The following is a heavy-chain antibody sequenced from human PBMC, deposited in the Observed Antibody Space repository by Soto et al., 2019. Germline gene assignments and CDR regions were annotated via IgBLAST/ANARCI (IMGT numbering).Heavy chain of an antibody. CDR3: AREARIEQQLARGFDP. V-gene: IGHV3-33*01. D-gene: IGHD6-13*01. J-gene: IGHJ5*02. CDR1: VFTFSSYG. CDR2: IWYDGSNK. Sequence: LRLSFAASVFTFSSYGMHWVRQAPGKGLEWVAVIWYDGSNKYYADSVKGRFTISRDNSKNTLYLQMNSLRAEDTAVYYCAREARIEQQLARGFDPWGQGTLVTVSS.